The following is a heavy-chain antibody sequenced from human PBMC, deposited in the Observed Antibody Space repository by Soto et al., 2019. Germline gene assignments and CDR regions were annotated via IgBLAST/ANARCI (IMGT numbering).Heavy chain of an antibody. Sequence: GGSLRLSCAASGFTFSSYWMSWVRQAPGKGLEWVANIKQDGSEKYYVDSVKGRLTISRDNAKNSLYLQMNSLRAEDTAVYYCARDALYCSGGSCYIDYWGQGTLVTVSS. D-gene: IGHD2-15*01. J-gene: IGHJ4*02. CDR3: ARDALYCSGGSCYIDY. V-gene: IGHV3-7*01. CDR1: GFTFSSYW. CDR2: IKQDGSEK.